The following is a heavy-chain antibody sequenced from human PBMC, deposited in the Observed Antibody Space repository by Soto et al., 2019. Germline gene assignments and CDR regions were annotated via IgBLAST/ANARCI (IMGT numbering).Heavy chain of an antibody. CDR1: GFSLTTSGVG. V-gene: IGHV2-5*02. Sequence: SGPTLVNPAQTLTLTCTFSGFSLTTSGVGVGWIRQPPGKALEWLALVYWDDVQRYSPSLRSRLTITKDTSKNHVVLTMTNMDPGDTATYYCVHRPSYCSGGSCYSGFDYWGQGTLVTVSS. D-gene: IGHD2-15*01. J-gene: IGHJ4*02. CDR3: VHRPSYCSGGSCYSGFDY. CDR2: VYWDDVQ.